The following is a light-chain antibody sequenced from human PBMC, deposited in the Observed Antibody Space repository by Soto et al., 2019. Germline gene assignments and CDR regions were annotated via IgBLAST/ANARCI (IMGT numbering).Light chain of an antibody. CDR1: SSDVGGYNY. V-gene: IGLV2-8*01. Sequence: QSVLTQPPSASGSPGQSVTISCTGTSSDVGGYNYVSWYQQHPGKAPKLMIYEVTKRPSGVPDRFSCSKSGNTASLTVSGLQAEDEADYYCSSNAGSNNLVFGGGTKLTVL. J-gene: IGLJ2*01. CDR2: EVT. CDR3: SSNAGSNNLV.